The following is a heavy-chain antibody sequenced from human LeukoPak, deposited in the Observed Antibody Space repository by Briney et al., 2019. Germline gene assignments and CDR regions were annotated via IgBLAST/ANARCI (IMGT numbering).Heavy chain of an antibody. V-gene: IGHV1-18*01. J-gene: IGHJ4*02. CDR2: ISAYNGNT. CDR3: ASGSGGYCSSTSCYAFVY. D-gene: IGHD2-2*01. Sequence: ASVKVSCKASGYTFTSYGISWVRQAPGQGLEWMGWISAYNGNTNYAQKLQGRVTMTTDTFTSTAYMELRSLRSDDTAVYYCASGSGGYCSSTSCYAFVYWGQGTLVTVSS. CDR1: GYTFTSYG.